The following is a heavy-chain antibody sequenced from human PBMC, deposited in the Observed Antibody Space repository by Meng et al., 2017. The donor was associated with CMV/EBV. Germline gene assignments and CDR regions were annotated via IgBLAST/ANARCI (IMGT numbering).Heavy chain of an antibody. CDR3: ARIAAAGRFDY. Sequence: QTTLKESGPTTVKPTQTLTLSCTSSGFSISTSGVGVGWIRPPPGKALEWLALIYWDDDKRYRPSLKSMPTITKATSKNQVVLTMTNMDPVDTATYYCARIAAAGRFDYWGQGTLVTVSS. CDR2: IYWDDDK. V-gene: IGHV2-5*02. J-gene: IGHJ4*02. D-gene: IGHD6-13*01. CDR1: GFSISTSGVG.